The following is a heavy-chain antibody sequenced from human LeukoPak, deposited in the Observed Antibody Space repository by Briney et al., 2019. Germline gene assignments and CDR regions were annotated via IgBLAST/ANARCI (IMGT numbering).Heavy chain of an antibody. CDR1: GFTFSSYA. CDR2: ISGSGGST. CDR3: AKDMRELLGLLDY. Sequence: KPGGSLRLSCAASGFTFSSYAMSWVRQAPGKGLEWVSAISGSGGSTYYADSVKGRFTISRDNSKNTLYLQMNSLRAEDTAVYYCAKDMRELLGLLDYWGQGTLVTVSS. V-gene: IGHV3-23*01. D-gene: IGHD1-26*01. J-gene: IGHJ4*02.